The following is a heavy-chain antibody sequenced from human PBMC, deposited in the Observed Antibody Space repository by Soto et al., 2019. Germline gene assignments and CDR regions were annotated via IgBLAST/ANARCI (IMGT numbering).Heavy chain of an antibody. Sequence: QVQLVQSGAEVKKPGASVKVSCKASGYTFTSYAMHWVRQAPGQRLEGMGWSNAGNGNTKYSQEFQGRVNITRDTSAITAYMELSSLRSEDMAVYYCARCLSGYEPDYGMDVWGQGTTVTVSS. V-gene: IGHV1-3*02. CDR2: SNAGNGNT. CDR3: ARCLSGYEPDYGMDV. J-gene: IGHJ6*02. CDR1: GYTFTSYA. D-gene: IGHD5-12*01.